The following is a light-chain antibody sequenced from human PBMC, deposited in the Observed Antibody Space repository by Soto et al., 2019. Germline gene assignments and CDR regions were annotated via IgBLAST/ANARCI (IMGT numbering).Light chain of an antibody. Sequence: QSVLTQPPSVSGSPGQSLTISCSGTSSDIGLYNRVSWYQQSPGTAPKLMIYDVSNRPSGVPDRFSVSRSGNTASLTISGLQPEDEADYYCCSYTNDTTYVFGTGTTVTVL. CDR3: CSYTNDTTYV. CDR2: DVS. J-gene: IGLJ1*01. CDR1: SSDIGLYNR. V-gene: IGLV2-18*02.